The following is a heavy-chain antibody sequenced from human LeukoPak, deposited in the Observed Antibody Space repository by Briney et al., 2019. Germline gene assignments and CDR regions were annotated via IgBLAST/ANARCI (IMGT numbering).Heavy chain of an antibody. CDR1: GFTFSRYY. V-gene: IGHV3-7*01. CDR3: VRWIASGSGIYWYFDV. CDR2: IKQDGSEK. D-gene: IGHD1-26*01. Sequence: GGSLRLSCAASGFTFSRYYMTWVRQAPGKGLEWVANIKQDGSEKFYVDSVKGRFTVSRDNAKNSLFLQMNSLRAEDTAVYYCVRWIASGSGIYWYFDVWGRGTLVTVSS. J-gene: IGHJ2*01.